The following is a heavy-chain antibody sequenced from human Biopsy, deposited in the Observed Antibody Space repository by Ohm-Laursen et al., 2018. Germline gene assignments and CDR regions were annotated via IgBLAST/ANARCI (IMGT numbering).Heavy chain of an antibody. CDR3: AGIVLGPTNDAFDI. D-gene: IGHD1-26*01. CDR2: IYPGGGT. CDR1: GDSIRNYY. J-gene: IGHJ3*02. Sequence: SDPLSLTCTVSGDSIRNYYWSWIRQAAGKGLEWIGRIYPGGGTIYNPSLKSRVTMSVDTSKNHFSLSLNSVTAADTAVYYCAGIVLGPTNDAFDIWGQGTMVTVSS. V-gene: IGHV4-4*07.